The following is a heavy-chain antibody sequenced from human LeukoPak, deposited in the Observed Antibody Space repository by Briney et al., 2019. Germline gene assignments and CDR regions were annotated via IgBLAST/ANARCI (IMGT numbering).Heavy chain of an antibody. J-gene: IGHJ4*02. CDR2: IYSGGST. D-gene: IGHD3-9*01. Sequence: PGGSLRLSCAASEFSVGSNYMTWVRQAPGKGLEWVSLIYSGGSTYYADSVKGRFTISRDNSKNTLYLQMNSLRVEDTAVYYCAKFGIDPYFDWLFNWGQGTLVTVSS. CDR3: AKFGIDPYFDWLFN. CDR1: EFSVGSNY. V-gene: IGHV3-66*01.